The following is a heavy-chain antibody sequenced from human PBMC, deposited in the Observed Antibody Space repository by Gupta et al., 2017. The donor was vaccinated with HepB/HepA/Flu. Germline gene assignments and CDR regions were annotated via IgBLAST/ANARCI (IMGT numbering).Heavy chain of an antibody. CDR1: GGSFNDYQ. CDR2: INHGGNT. V-gene: IGHV4-34*01. Sequence: QEQLQQWGAGLLKPSETLSLTCAVYGGSFNDYQWTWIRQPPGKGLEWIGEINHGGNTNYNPSLKSRVTISVDTSKNQFSLKVKSVTAADTAVYYCARGLVVTTPVVFGIDIRRPDALDIWGQGTMVTVSS. J-gene: IGHJ3*02. D-gene: IGHD2-15*01. CDR3: ARGLVVTTPVVFGIDIRRPDALDI.